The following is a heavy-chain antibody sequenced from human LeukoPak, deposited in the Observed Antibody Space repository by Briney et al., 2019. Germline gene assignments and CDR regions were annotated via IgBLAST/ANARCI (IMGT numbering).Heavy chain of an antibody. J-gene: IGHJ4*02. D-gene: IGHD3-22*01. Sequence: SETLSLTCTVSGDSISTSNYYWGWIRQSPGKGLEWLGSIYYNGITHYNPSLKRRVTIYVDTSMNQFSLHVFSVTAADTAVFYCARSDYYDYRQIDFWGQGTLVTVSS. V-gene: IGHV4-39*01. CDR2: IYYNGIT. CDR3: ARSDYYDYRQIDF. CDR1: GDSISTSNYY.